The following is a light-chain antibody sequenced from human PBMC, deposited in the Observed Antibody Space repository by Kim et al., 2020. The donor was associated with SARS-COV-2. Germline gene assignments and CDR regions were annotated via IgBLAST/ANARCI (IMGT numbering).Light chain of an antibody. CDR3: SSYTSTSTRVA. CDR2: DVT. V-gene: IGLV2-14*03. CDR1: SSDVGGHNY. Sequence: QSVVTQPASVSGSPGQSITISCTGTSSDVGGHNYVSWYQQHPAKAPKLMIYDVTKRPSGVSIRFSGSKSGNTASLTISGLQAEDEADYYCSSYTSTSTRVAFGGGTKVTVL. J-gene: IGLJ2*01.